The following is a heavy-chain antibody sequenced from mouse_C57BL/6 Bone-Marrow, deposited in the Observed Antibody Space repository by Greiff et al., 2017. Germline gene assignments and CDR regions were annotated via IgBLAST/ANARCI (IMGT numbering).Heavy chain of an antibody. V-gene: IGHV14-4*01. Sequence: VQLQQSGAELVRPGASVKLSCTASGFNIKADYMHWVKQRPEQGLEWIGWIDPENGDTEYASKFQGKATITADPSSNTAYLQLSSLTSEDTAVYYSTTPYCPFGYWGQGTTLTVSS. CDR2: IDPENGDT. CDR3: TTPYCPFGY. D-gene: IGHD2-10*01. J-gene: IGHJ2*01. CDR1: GFNIKADY.